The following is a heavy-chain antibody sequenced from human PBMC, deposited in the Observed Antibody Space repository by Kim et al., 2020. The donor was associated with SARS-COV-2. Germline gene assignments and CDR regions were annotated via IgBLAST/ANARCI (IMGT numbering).Heavy chain of an antibody. Sequence: RTFYADSVEGRFTISTDKSKNTLFLQMNSLRAEDATVYYCAKDGREWLPTNWGQGTRVIVSS. V-gene: IGHV3-23*01. D-gene: IGHD3-3*01. J-gene: IGHJ4*02. CDR3: AKDGREWLPTN. CDR2: RT.